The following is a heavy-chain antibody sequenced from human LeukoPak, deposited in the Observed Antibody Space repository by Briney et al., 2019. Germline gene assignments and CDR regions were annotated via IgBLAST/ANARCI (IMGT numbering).Heavy chain of an antibody. CDR1: GYSVTSYW. D-gene: IGHD3-3*01. V-gene: IGHV5-51*01. J-gene: IGHJ4*02. Sequence: GESLKISCKGSGYSVTSYWIGWVRQMPGKGLEWMGIIYPGDSDTRYSPSFQGQVTISADKSISTAYLQWSSLKASDTAMYYCARHSVYDFWSGYYPLYDYWGQGTLVTVSS. CDR3: ARHSVYDFWSGYYPLYDY. CDR2: IYPGDSDT.